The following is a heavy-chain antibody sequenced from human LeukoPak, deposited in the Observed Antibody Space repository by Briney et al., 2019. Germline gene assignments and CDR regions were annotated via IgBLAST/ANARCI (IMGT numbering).Heavy chain of an antibody. D-gene: IGHD1-26*01. J-gene: IGHJ4*02. CDR3: ARGYALYSGRYIDFDY. Sequence: ASVKVSCKASGYTFTGHYMHWVRQAPGQGLEWMGWINPNNGGTNYAQKFQGRVTMTRDTSISTAYMELSRLRSDDTAVYYCARGYALYSGRYIDFDYWGQGTLVTVSS. V-gene: IGHV1-2*02. CDR2: INPNNGGT. CDR1: GYTFTGHY.